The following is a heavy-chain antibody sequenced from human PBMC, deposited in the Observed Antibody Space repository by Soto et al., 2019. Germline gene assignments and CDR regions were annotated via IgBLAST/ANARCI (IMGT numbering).Heavy chain of an antibody. J-gene: IGHJ3*02. D-gene: IGHD6-13*01. CDR2: IFPDDSDT. V-gene: IGHV5-51*01. CDR3: ARPIAATGPDAFDI. CDR1: GYIIKNYW. Sequence: GESLKISCKASGYIIKNYWIGWVRQIPGQGLEWMGIIFPDDSDTRYSPSFQGQVTISADKSISTAYLQWSSLKASDTAMYYCARPIAATGPDAFDIWGQGTMVTLSS.